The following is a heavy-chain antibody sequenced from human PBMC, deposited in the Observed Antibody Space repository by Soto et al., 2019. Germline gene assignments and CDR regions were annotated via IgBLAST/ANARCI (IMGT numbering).Heavy chain of an antibody. CDR2: IYYSGTT. J-gene: IGHJ4*02. CDR3: ARREIQGPIDY. V-gene: IGHV4-28*01. D-gene: IGHD1-26*01. CDR1: GYSISSSNW. Sequence: QVQLQESGPGLVKPSDTLSLTCAVSGYSISSSNWWGWIRQPPGKGLEWIGYIYYSGTTYYNPFLKSRVTMSVDTSKNQFSLKLTSVTAMDTAVYYCARREIQGPIDYWGQGTLVTVSS.